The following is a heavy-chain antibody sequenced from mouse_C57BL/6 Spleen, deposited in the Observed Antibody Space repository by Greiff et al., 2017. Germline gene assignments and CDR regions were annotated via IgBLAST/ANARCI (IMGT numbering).Heavy chain of an antibody. CDR3: ARYRGYYENYFDY. Sequence: QVQLQQSGAELVKPGASVKMSCKASGYTFTSYWITWVKQRPGQGLEWIGDIYPGSGSTNYNEKFKSKATLTVDTSSSTAYMQLSSLTSEDSAVYYCARYRGYYENYFDYWGQGTTLTVSS. CDR2: IYPGSGST. CDR1: GYTFTSYW. V-gene: IGHV1-55*01. D-gene: IGHD2-3*01. J-gene: IGHJ2*01.